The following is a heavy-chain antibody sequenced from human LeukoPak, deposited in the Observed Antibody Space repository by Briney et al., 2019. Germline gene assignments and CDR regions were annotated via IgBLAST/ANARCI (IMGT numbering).Heavy chain of an antibody. Sequence: SVKVSCKASGCTFSRYAISWVRQAAGQGLEWMGGIIPIFGTANYVQKFQGRVTITADESTSTVYMELSSPRSEHTAVYYCATIYDMIAMEYYYYYYMDVWGKGTTVTVYS. CDR1: GCTFSRYA. CDR2: IIPIFGTA. J-gene: IGHJ6*03. D-gene: IGHD2-21*01. V-gene: IGHV1-69*01. CDR3: ATIYDMIAMEYYYYYYMDV.